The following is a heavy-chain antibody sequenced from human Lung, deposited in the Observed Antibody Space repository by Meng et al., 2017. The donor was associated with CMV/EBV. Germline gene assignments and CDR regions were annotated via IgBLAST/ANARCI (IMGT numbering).Heavy chain of an antibody. CDR2: IYSGGSST. CDR3: AKPTVYCGGDCYSDFDY. J-gene: IGHJ4*02. D-gene: IGHD2-21*01. CDR1: GFTFSSYA. V-gene: IGHV3-23*03. Sequence: GGSLRLXXAASGFTFSSYAMSWVRQAPGKGLEWVSVIYSGGSSTYYADSVKGRFTISRDNSKNTLYLQMNSLRAEDTAVYYCAKPTVYCGGDCYSDFDYWGQEXLVTVSS.